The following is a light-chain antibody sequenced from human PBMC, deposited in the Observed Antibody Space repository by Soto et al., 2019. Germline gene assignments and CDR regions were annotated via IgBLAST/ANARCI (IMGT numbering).Light chain of an antibody. CDR1: QSVSTNS. V-gene: IGKV3-20*01. J-gene: IGKJ4*01. CDR2: GAS. CDR3: QQYGSSRGT. Sequence: EIVLTQSPGTLSLSPGERATLSCRASQSVSTNSLAWYQQRPGQAPRLLIYGASSTATGIPDRFSGSGSGTDFPLTISRLEPEDFAVYYCQQYGSSRGTFGGGTKVEIK.